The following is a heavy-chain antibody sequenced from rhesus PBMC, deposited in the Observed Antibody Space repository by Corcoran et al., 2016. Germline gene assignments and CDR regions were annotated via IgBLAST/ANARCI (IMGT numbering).Heavy chain of an antibody. Sequence: EVQLVESGGGLAKPGGSLRLSCAASGFPFSSSAMPWVRQAPGKGLEWVSAISSGGSKYDADSVKGRFTISRDNSKNTLSLQMNSLRAEDTAVYYCAKGYSGGWSGFDYWGQGVLVTVSS. CDR1: GFPFSSSA. V-gene: IGHV3-103*01. CDR2: ISSGGSK. J-gene: IGHJ4*01. D-gene: IGHD6-37*01. CDR3: AKGYSGGWSGFDY.